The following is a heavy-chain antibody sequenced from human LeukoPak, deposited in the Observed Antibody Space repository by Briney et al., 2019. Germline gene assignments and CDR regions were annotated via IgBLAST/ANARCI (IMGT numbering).Heavy chain of an antibody. V-gene: IGHV1-2*02. CDR3: APSPPTDFSYYFDY. Sequence: GASVKVSCKTSGYTFTAYYMHWVRQAPGQGLEWVGWINPDSGATKYAQKFQGRVTMTRDTSISTAYMELSRLRSDDTAVYYCAPSPPTDFSYYFDYWGQGTLVAVSS. CDR1: GYTFTAYY. J-gene: IGHJ4*02. D-gene: IGHD2-21*02. CDR2: INPDSGAT.